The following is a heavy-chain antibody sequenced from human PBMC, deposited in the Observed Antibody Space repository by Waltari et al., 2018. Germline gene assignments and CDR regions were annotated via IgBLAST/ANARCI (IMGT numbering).Heavy chain of an antibody. J-gene: IGHJ4*02. D-gene: IGHD3-3*01. CDR2: IYYRGST. CDR3: AREVGVALTTFDY. Sequence: QLQLQESGPGLVKPSETLSLTCTVSGGSISSSSYYWGWIRQPPGKGLEWIGSIYYRGSTYYNPSLKSRVTISVDTSKNQFSLKLSSVTAADTAVYYCAREVGVALTTFDYWGQGTLVTVSS. CDR1: GGSISSSSYY. V-gene: IGHV4-39*07.